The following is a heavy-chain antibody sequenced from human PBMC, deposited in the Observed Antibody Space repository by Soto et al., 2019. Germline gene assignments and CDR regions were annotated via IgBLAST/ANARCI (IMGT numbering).Heavy chain of an antibody. CDR3: ARGDIAVAGKGGYYYYYGMDV. CDR2: IIPIFGTA. Sequence: QVQLVQSGAEVKKPRSSVKVSCKASGGTFSSYAISWVRQAPGQGLEWMGGIIPIFGTANYAQKFQGRVTITADESTSTAYMVLSSLRAEDTALYYCARGDIAVAGKGGYYYYYGMDVWGQGTTVTVSS. D-gene: IGHD6-19*01. V-gene: IGHV1-69*01. J-gene: IGHJ6*02. CDR1: GGTFSSYA.